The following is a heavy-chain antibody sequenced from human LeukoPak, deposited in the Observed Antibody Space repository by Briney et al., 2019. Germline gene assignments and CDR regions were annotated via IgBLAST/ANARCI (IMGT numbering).Heavy chain of an antibody. J-gene: IGHJ5*02. D-gene: IGHD4-23*01. Sequence: SQTLSLTCTVSGGSISSGGYSWSWIRQHPGKGLEWIGYIYYSGSTYYNPSLKSRVTISVDTSKNQFSLKLSSVTAADTAVYYCAREDYGGNGVASDPWGQGTLVTVSS. CDR3: AREDYGGNGVASDP. V-gene: IGHV4-31*03. CDR1: GGSISSGGYS. CDR2: IYYSGST.